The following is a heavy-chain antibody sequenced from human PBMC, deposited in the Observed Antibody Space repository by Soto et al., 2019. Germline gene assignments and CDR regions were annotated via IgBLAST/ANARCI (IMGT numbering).Heavy chain of an antibody. CDR3: ARLLIAAAGTDALDI. J-gene: IGHJ3*02. V-gene: IGHV4-30-4*01. Sequence: QVQLQEAGPGLVKPSQTLSLTCTVSGGSISSGDYYWSWIRQPPGKGLDWIGYIYYSGSTYYNPSLTSRDTISVDTSKNQIALKLSSVTAADTDVSYCARLLIAAAGTDALDIWGQGTMATVSS. CDR2: IYYSGST. D-gene: IGHD6-13*01. CDR1: GGSISSGDYY.